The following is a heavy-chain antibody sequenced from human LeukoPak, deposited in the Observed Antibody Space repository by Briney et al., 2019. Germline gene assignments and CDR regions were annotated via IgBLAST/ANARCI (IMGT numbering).Heavy chain of an antibody. CDR3: ASDERSFWYEY. D-gene: IGHD6-13*01. Sequence: SETLSLTCTVSGGSISSGSYYWSWIRQPAGKGLEWIGRIYTSGSTNYNPSLKSRVTISVDTSKSQFSLKLSSVTAADTAVYYCASDERSFWYEYWGQGTLVTVSS. CDR1: GGSISSGSYY. CDR2: IYTSGST. V-gene: IGHV4-61*02. J-gene: IGHJ4*02.